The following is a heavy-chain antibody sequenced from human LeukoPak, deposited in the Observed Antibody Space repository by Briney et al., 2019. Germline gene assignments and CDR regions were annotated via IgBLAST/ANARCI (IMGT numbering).Heavy chain of an antibody. CDR2: INYSGRT. D-gene: IGHD3-16*01. CDR3: ARRGSGKDWFDP. CDR1: GGSISSSEYY. V-gene: IGHV4-39*01. J-gene: IGHJ5*02. Sequence: SETLSLTCIVSGGSISSSEYYWGWIRQPPGKGLEWIASINYSGRTYYNVSLKGRVSISVDTSKNQFSLQLSSVTAADTAVFYCARRGSGKDWFDPWGQGTLVTVSS.